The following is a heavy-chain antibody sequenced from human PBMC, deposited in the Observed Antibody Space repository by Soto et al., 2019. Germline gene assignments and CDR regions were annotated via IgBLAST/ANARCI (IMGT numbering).Heavy chain of an antibody. Sequence: SETLSLTCTVSGGSISSYYWSWIRQPPGKGLEWIGYIYYSGSTNYNPSLKSRVTISVDTSKNQFSLKLSSVTAADTPVYYCARRKPLYVYRSSSDYYYYYMDVWRKGTTVTASS. J-gene: IGHJ6*03. D-gene: IGHD6-6*01. CDR1: GGSISSYY. CDR2: IYYSGST. CDR3: ARRKPLYVYRSSSDYYYYYMDV. V-gene: IGHV4-59*08.